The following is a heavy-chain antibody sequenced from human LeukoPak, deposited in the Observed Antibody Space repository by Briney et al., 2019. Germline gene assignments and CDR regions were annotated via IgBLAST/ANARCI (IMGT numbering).Heavy chain of an antibody. D-gene: IGHD3-10*01. CDR2: ISNSSSYI. CDR1: GFTFSSYS. J-gene: IGHJ4*02. CDR3: ARSLSGDY. Sequence: PGGSLRLSCAASGFTFSSYSMNWVRQAPGKGLEWVSSISNSSSYIYYADSVKGRFTISRDNAKNSLYLQMNSLRAEDTAVYYCARSLSGDYWGQGTLVTDSS. V-gene: IGHV3-21*01.